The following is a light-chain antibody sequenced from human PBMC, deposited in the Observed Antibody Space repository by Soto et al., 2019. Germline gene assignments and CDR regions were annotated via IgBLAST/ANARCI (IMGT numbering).Light chain of an antibody. CDR2: GAS. Sequence: EIVMTQSPVTLSVSPGERATLSCRASQSVTSNLAWYQQKPGQAPRLLIYGASTRATGIPARFSGSGSGTEFTLTISNLQSEDFAIYYSQQFNDWPRTFGQGTKLDIK. CDR3: QQFNDWPRT. CDR1: QSVTSN. J-gene: IGKJ1*01. V-gene: IGKV3-15*01.